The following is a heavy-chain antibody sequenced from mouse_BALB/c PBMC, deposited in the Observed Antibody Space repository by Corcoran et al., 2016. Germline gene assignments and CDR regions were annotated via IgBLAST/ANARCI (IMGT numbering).Heavy chain of an antibody. CDR2: INPYNDGT. J-gene: IGHJ3*01. CDR1: GYTFTSYV. Sequence: EVQLQQSGPELVKPGSSVKMSCKASGYTFTSYVMHWVKQQPGQGLEWIGYINPYNDGTKYNEKFKGKATLTSDKSSSTAYMELSSLTSEDSAVYYWAREGFAYWGQGTLVTVSA. CDR3: AREGFAY. V-gene: IGHV1S136*01.